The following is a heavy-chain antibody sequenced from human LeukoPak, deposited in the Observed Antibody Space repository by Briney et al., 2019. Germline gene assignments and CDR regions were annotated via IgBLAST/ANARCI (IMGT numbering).Heavy chain of an antibody. D-gene: IGHD3-10*01. CDR1: GGSFSGYY. V-gene: IGHV4-34*01. CDR2: INHSGST. CDR3: ARGGFYYYGSGSYYRSLYYFDY. J-gene: IGHJ4*02. Sequence: SETLSLTCAVYGGSFSGYYWSWIRQPPGKGLEWIGEINHSGSTNYNPSLKSRVTISVDTSKNQFSLKLSSVTAADTAVYYCARGGFYYYGSGSYYRSLYYFDYWGQGTLVTVSS.